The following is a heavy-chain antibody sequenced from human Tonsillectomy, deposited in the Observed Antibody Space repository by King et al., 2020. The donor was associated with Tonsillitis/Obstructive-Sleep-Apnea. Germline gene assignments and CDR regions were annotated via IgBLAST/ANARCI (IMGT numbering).Heavy chain of an antibody. J-gene: IGHJ6*03. CDR1: GFTFDDYT. CDR3: AKGAAQGWYYYHMDV. V-gene: IGHV3-43*01. Sequence: VQLVESGGVVVQPGGSLRLSCAASGFTFDDYTMHWVRQAPGKGLEWVSLVSWDGGSTYYADSVKGRFTISRDNSKDSLYLQMNILRTEETALYYCAKGAAQGWYYYHMDVWGKGTTVTVSS. D-gene: IGHD6-6*01. CDR2: VSWDGGST.